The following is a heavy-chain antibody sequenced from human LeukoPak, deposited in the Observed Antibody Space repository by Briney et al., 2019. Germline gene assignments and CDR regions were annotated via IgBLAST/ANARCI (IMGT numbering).Heavy chain of an antibody. V-gene: IGHV4-4*07. Sequence: SETLSLTCTVSGGSISNYYWTWLRQPAGKGLEWIGRIYTSGSTNYNPSLKSRVTISLDKSKNQFSLRLSSVTAADTAVYFCAKIGYSSGWFEVDSWGQGTLVTVSS. D-gene: IGHD6-19*01. CDR1: GGSISNYY. CDR3: AKIGYSSGWFEVDS. CDR2: IYTSGST. J-gene: IGHJ4*02.